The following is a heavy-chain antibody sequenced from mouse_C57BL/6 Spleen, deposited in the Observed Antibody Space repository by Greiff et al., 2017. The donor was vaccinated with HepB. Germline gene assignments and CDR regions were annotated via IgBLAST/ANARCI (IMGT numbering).Heavy chain of an antibody. CDR1: GYTFTDYY. CDR3: ARSTNLAY. D-gene: IGHD1-3*01. CDR2: IYPGSGNT. J-gene: IGHJ3*01. V-gene: IGHV1-76*01. Sequence: VQLQQSGAELVRPGASVKLSCKASGYTFTDYYINWVKQRPGQGLEWIARIYPGSGNTYYNEKFKGKATLTAEKSSSTAYMQLSSLTSEDSAVYFCARSTNLAYWGQGTLVTVSA.